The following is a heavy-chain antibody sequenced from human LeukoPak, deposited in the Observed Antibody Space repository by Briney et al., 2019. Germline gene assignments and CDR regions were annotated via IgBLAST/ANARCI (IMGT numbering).Heavy chain of an antibody. J-gene: IGHJ6*02. D-gene: IGHD6-19*01. CDR2: ISYDGSNK. CDR3: AKCFLGQWLVPGAPYYYYYGMDV. Sequence: GRSLRLSCAASGLTFSSYGMHWVRQAPGKGLEWVAVISYDGSNKYYADSVKGRFTISRDNSKNTLYLQMNSLRAEDTAVYYCAKCFLGQWLVPGAPYYYYYGMDVWGQGTTVTVSS. V-gene: IGHV3-30*18. CDR1: GLTFSSYG.